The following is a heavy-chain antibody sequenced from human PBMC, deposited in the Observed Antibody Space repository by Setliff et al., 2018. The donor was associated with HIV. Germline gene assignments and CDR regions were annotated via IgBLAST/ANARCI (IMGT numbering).Heavy chain of an antibody. V-gene: IGHV3-48*01. D-gene: IGHD2-15*01. CDR1: GFTFSTYS. Sequence: GGSLRLSCAASGFTFSTYSMDWVRQAPGKGLEWVSYISSSSNTIYYADSVKGRFTISRDNAKNSLYLQMNSLRAEDTAVYYCARLGYCTGGSCYYYYMDVWGKGTTVTVSS. J-gene: IGHJ6*03. CDR2: ISSSSNTI. CDR3: ARLGYCTGGSCYYYYMDV.